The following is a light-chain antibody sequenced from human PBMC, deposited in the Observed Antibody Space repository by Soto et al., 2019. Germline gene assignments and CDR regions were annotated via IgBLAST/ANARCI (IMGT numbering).Light chain of an antibody. CDR3: QQRSDWPWT. CDR2: DAS. V-gene: IGKV3-11*01. J-gene: IGKJ1*01. Sequence: ILLTQSAATRSVTQGERATLYCRASQSVSSSYLAWYQQKPGQAPRLLIYDASNRATGIPARFSGSGSGTDLTLTISSLEPEDFAVYYCQQRSDWPWTLCRRTRGE. CDR1: QSVSSSY.